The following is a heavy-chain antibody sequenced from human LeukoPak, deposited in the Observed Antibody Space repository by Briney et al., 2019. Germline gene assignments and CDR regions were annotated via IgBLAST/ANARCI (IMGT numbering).Heavy chain of an antibody. V-gene: IGHV4-59*08. CDR3: ARHRAYSSSSPFDY. J-gene: IGHJ4*02. Sequence: PSEILSLTCSVSGGSISSLYWSWIRQPPGKGLEWIGYIYYTGSTNYNPSLKSRVTMFVDMSKNQFSLRLSSVTAADTAVYYCARHRAYSSSSPFDYWGQGTLVTVSS. CDR1: GGSISSLY. D-gene: IGHD6-6*01. CDR2: IYYTGST.